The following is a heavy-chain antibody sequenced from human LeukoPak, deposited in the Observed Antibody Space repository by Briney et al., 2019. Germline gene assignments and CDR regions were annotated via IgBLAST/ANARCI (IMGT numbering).Heavy chain of an antibody. CDR3: ATYYYDSSGYYPFDY. V-gene: IGHV3-30*03. CDR1: GFTFSSCG. CDR2: ISYDGSNK. J-gene: IGHJ4*02. Sequence: GGSLRLSCAASGFTFSSCGMHWVRQAPGKGLEWVAVISYDGSNKYYADSVKGRFTISRDNSKNTLYLQMNSLRAEDTAVYYCATYYYDSSGYYPFDYWGQGTLVTVSS. D-gene: IGHD3-22*01.